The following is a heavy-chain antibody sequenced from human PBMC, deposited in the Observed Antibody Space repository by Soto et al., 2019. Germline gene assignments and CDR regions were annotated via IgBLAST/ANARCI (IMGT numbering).Heavy chain of an antibody. CDR1: GYTITSYG. D-gene: IGHD6-13*01. V-gene: IGHV1-18*01. J-gene: IGHJ6*02. CDR3: ARDQGQQLALVYYGMDV. Sequence: APAKVSWKASGYTITSYGISWVRQAPGQGLEWMGWISAYNGNTNYAQKLQGRVTMTTDTSTSTAYMELRSLRSDDTAVYYCARDQGQQLALVYYGMDVWGQGTTVTVS. CDR2: ISAYNGNT.